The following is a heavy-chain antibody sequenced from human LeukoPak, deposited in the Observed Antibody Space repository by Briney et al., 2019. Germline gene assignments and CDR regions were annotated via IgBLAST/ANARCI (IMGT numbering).Heavy chain of an antibody. J-gene: IGHJ4*02. CDR3: AKDPARWEQLYYFDY. CDR2: IRYDGSNK. CDR1: GFTFSSYG. Sequence: GGSLRLSCAASGFTFSSYGMHWVRQAPGKGLEWVAFIRYDGSNKYYADSVKGRFTISRDNSKNTLYLQMNSLRAEDTAVYYCAKDPARWEQLYYFDYWGQGTLVTVSS. V-gene: IGHV3-30*02. D-gene: IGHD1-26*01.